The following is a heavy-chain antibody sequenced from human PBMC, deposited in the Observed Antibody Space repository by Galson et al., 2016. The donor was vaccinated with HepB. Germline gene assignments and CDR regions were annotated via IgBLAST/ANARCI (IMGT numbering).Heavy chain of an antibody. Sequence: SLRLSCAASGFTFSDYYMSWIRQAPGKGLEWISYISSDTIYTNYAGSVKGRSTISRDNAKNSLYLQMNSLRPEDTAVYYCARDRGSYYYDGGCNYWGQGTLVTVSS. CDR3: ARDRGSYYYDGGCNY. V-gene: IGHV3-11*06. D-gene: IGHD3-22*01. CDR2: ISSDTIYT. CDR1: GFTFSDYY. J-gene: IGHJ4*02.